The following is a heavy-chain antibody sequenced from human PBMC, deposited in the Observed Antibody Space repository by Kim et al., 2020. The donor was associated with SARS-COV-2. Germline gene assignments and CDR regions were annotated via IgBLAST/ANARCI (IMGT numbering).Heavy chain of an antibody. CDR1: GGSFSGYY. V-gene: IGHV4-34*01. CDR2: INHSGST. J-gene: IGHJ3*02. CDR3: ARGLGSGWLVAFDI. D-gene: IGHD6-19*01. Sequence: SETLSLTCAVYGGSFSGYYWSWIRQPPGKGLEWIGEINHSGSTNYNPSLKSRVTISVNTSKNQFSLKLSSVTAADTAVYYCARGLGSGWLVAFDIWGQGTMVTVSS.